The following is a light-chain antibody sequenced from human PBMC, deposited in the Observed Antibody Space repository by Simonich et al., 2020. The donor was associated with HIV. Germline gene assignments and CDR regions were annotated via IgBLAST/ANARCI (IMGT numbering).Light chain of an antibody. J-gene: IGLJ3*02. CDR1: SGSIASKY. V-gene: IGLV6-57*01. CDR3: QSYDSNNHWV. Sequence: NFMLTQPHSVSESPGKTVTISCTRSSGSIASKYVQWYQQRPGSSPTTVIYEDNQRPSGVPDRFSGSIDSSSNSASLTISGLKTEDEADYFCQSYDSNNHWVFGGGTKLTVL. CDR2: EDN.